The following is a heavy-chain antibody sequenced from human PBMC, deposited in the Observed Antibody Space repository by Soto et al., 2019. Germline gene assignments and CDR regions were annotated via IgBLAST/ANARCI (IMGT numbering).Heavy chain of an antibody. V-gene: IGHV1-69*01. CDR3: VVVSGTYPLLYYYGMDV. CDR2: IIHIFPTT. J-gene: IGHJ6*02. D-gene: IGHD1-26*01. Sequence: QVQLVQSGAEVKKPGSSVKVSCKASGGTFSNYAFSWVRQAPGQGLEWMGGIIHIFPTTSYAQNFQGKVTITADESTSTAYMELSSLTAEDTAVYYCVVVSGTYPLLYYYGMDVWGQGTTITVSS. CDR1: GGTFSNYA.